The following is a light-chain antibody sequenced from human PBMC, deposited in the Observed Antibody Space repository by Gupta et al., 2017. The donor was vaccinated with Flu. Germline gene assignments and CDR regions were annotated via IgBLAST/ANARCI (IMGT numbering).Light chain of an antibody. V-gene: IGKV3-15*01. J-gene: IGKJ1*01. Sequence: EIVMTQSPATLSVSPGERATLSCRASQSISSKIAWYQQKPGQAPRLLMYDAYTRPTGVPVRFSGGGSGTEFTLTINSLQSEDFAVYYCQQYDTWPPWTLGQGTKVEIK. CDR3: QQYDTWPPWT. CDR1: QSISSK. CDR2: DAY.